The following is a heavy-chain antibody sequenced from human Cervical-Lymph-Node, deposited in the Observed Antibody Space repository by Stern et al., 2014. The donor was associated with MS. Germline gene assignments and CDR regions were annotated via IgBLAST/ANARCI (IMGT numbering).Heavy chain of an antibody. CDR3: MGVGDAMHV. Sequence: VQLVQSGGGVVQPGRSLTLSCAASGFSLSNSGMHWVRQAQGTGMEWVAVMSFVGGNKKYGDSVKGRFSISRDMANNTLFLQMNSLRPEDTAVYYCMGVGDAMHVWGQGTTVIVSS. CDR2: MSFVGGNK. J-gene: IGHJ6*02. V-gene: IGHV3-30*03. CDR1: GFSLSNSG.